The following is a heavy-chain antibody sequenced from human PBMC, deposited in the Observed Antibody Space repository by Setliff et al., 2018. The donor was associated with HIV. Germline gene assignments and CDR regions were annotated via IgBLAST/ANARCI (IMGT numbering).Heavy chain of an antibody. Sequence: KTSETLSLTCTVYGASISNSNSYWGWIRQPPGKRLEWLGSIYSSGSPSYNPSLSSRLTISVDTSKNHVSLNLSSVTAADTGVYYCARIGEWELLKGRAFDIWGQGTMVTVSS. J-gene: IGHJ3*02. CDR1: GASISNSNSY. D-gene: IGHD1-26*01. CDR2: IYSSGSP. V-gene: IGHV4-39*02. CDR3: ARIGEWELLKGRAFDI.